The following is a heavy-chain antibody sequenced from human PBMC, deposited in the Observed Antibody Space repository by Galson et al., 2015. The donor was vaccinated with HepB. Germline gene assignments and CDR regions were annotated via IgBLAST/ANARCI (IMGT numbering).Heavy chain of an antibody. Sequence: SLRLSCAASGFTFSSYAMSWVRQAPGKGLEWVSVISGSAGSTYYADSVKGRFTISRDNSKNTLYLQMNSLRAVDTAVYYCAKLKGGDYLAFDYWGQGTLVTVSS. CDR1: GFTFSSYA. J-gene: IGHJ4*02. V-gene: IGHV3-23*01. CDR2: ISGSAGST. CDR3: AKLKGGDYLAFDY. D-gene: IGHD4-17*01.